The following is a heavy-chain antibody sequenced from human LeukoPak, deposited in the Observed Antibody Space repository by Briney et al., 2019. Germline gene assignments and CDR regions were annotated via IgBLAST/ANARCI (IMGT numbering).Heavy chain of an antibody. CDR2: IYSGGST. V-gene: IGHV3-53*01. Sequence: GGSLRLSCAASGFTVNSNYMSWVRQAPGKGLEWVSVIYSGGSTYYADSVKGRFTISRDNSKNTLYLQMNSLRVDDTAVYFCASGASADYDILTGYFNGYFDYWGQGTLVTVSS. J-gene: IGHJ4*02. CDR1: GFTVNSNY. D-gene: IGHD3-9*01. CDR3: ASGASADYDILTGYFNGYFDY.